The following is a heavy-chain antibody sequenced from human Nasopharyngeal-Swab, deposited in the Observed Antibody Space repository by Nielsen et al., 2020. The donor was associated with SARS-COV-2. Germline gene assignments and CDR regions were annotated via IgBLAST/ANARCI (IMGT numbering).Heavy chain of an antibody. CDR2: ISSSSSTI. CDR3: ARGGGYSSSWYPTY. D-gene: IGHD6-13*01. V-gene: IGHV3-48*04. Sequence: GGSLRLSCAASGFTFSSYSMNWVRQAPGKGLEWVSYISSSSSTIYYADSVKGRFTISRDNAKNSLYLQMNSLRAEDTAVYYCARGGGYSSSWYPTYWGQGTLVTVSS. CDR1: GFTFSSYS. J-gene: IGHJ4*02.